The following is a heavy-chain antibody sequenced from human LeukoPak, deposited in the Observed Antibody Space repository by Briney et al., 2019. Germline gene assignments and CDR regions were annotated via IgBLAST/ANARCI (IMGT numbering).Heavy chain of an antibody. J-gene: IGHJ4*02. D-gene: IGHD2-8*01. CDR1: GVSVNAYS. CDR3: ARIRCGHTDDRCYNY. CDR2: INHSGGT. V-gene: IGHV4-34*01. Sequence: SETLSLTCAVPGVSVNAYSWSWIRHSPGKGLEWIGEINHSGGTNYNPSLKSRATISVDTSENQFSLRVTSVTAADTAVYYCARIRCGHTDDRCYNYWGQGTLVTVSS.